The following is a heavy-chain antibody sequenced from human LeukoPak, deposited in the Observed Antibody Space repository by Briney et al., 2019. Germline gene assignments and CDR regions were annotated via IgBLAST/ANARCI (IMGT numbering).Heavy chain of an antibody. V-gene: IGHV1-2*06. CDR1: GYTFTGYY. CDR3: ARGGYYDYVWGSYRYFDY. CDR2: INPNSGGT. Sequence: ASVKVSCKASGYTFTGYYMPWVRQAPGQGLEWMGRINPNSGGTNYAQKFQGRVTMTRDTSISTAYMELSRLRSDDTAVYYCARGGYYDYVWGSYRYFDYWGQGTLVTVSS. J-gene: IGHJ4*02. D-gene: IGHD3-16*02.